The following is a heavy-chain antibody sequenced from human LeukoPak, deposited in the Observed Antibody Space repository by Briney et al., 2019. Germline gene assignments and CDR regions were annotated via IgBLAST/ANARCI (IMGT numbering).Heavy chain of an antibody. CDR3: AKDPGGYGISWFDP. J-gene: IGHJ5*02. D-gene: IGHD4-17*01. CDR2: ISGSGGST. Sequence: GGSLRLSCAASGFTFSDYYMSWVRQAPGKGLEWVSAISGSGGSTYYADSVKGRFTISRDNSKNTLYLQMNSLRAEDTAVYYCAKDPGGYGISWFDPWGQGTLVTVSS. V-gene: IGHV3-23*01. CDR1: GFTFSDYY.